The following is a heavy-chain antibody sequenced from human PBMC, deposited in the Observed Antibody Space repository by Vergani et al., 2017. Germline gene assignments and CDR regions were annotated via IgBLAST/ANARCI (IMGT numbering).Heavy chain of an antibody. J-gene: IGHJ5*02. Sequence: EVQLVQSGAEVKKPGESLRISCKGSGYSFTSYWISWVRQMPGKGLEWMGRIDPSDSYTNYSPSFQGHVTISADKSISTAYLQCSSLKASDTAMYYCARVGWSYYDSSGYYYAPGGWFDPWGQGTLVTVSS. CDR3: ARVGWSYYDSSGYYYAPGGWFDP. CDR2: IDPSDSYT. D-gene: IGHD3-22*01. V-gene: IGHV5-10-1*03. CDR1: GYSFTSYW.